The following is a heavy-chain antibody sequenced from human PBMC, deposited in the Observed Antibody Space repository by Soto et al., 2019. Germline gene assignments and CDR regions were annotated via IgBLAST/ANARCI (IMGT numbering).Heavy chain of an antibody. CDR3: ARDWVIIPATDNY. J-gene: IGHJ4*02. D-gene: IGHD3-3*01. V-gene: IGHV1-18*04. Sequence: QVQMVQSGAEMKKPGASVKVSCKTSGYNFRSFGISWVRQAPGQGLEWMGWISPYNGNTDYAEKIQDRVTLSIDTSASTAYMELRNLRSDDTAVYYCARDWVIIPATDNYWGQGTLITVSS. CDR2: ISPYNGNT. CDR1: GYNFRSFG.